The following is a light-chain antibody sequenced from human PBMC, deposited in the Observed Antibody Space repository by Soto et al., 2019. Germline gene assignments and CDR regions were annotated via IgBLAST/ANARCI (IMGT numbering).Light chain of an antibody. J-gene: IGKJ1*01. Sequence: EVVLTQSPAPLSLSPGERATLSCGASQSVPRNYLAWYQQKSGLAPRLLMYDASIRATGIPDRFSGSGSGTDFTLTISRLEPEDFAVYYCQQYDRSPWTFGQGTKVEIK. CDR1: QSVPRNY. V-gene: IGKV3D-20*01. CDR3: QQYDRSPWT. CDR2: DAS.